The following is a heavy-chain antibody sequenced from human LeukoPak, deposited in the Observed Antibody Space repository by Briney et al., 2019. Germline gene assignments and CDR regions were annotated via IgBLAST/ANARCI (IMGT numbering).Heavy chain of an antibody. V-gene: IGHV3-30-3*01. CDR1: GFTFSSYA. D-gene: IGHD1-26*01. CDR3: ARDQVEVGAIVRFVY. J-gene: IGHJ4*02. Sequence: PGGSLRLSCAASGFTFSSYAMHWVRQAPGKGLEWVAVISYDGSNKYYADSVKGRFTISRDNSKNTLYLQMNSLRAEDTAVYYCARDQVEVGAIVRFVYWGQGTLVTVSS. CDR2: ISYDGSNK.